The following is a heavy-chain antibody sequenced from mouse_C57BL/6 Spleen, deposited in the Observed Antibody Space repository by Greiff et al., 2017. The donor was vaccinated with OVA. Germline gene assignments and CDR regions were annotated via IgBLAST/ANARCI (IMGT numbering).Heavy chain of an antibody. V-gene: IGHV1-64*01. Sequence: QVQLQQPGAELVKPGASVKLSCKASGYTFTSYWMHWVKQRPGQGLEWIGMIHPNSGSTNYNEKFKSKATLTVDKSSSTAYMQLSSLTSEDSAVYYCASPIYYDYDDAMDYWGQGTSVTVSS. CDR1: GYTFTSYW. CDR3: ASPIYYDYDDAMDY. D-gene: IGHD2-4*01. CDR2: IHPNSGST. J-gene: IGHJ4*01.